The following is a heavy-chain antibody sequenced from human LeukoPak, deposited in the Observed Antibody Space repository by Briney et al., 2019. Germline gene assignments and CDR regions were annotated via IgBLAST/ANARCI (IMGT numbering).Heavy chain of an antibody. D-gene: IGHD5-24*01. V-gene: IGHV1-18*01. CDR2: ISAYNGNT. CDR1: GYTFTSYG. CDR3: ARVGFKMAGDY. Sequence: ASVKVSCKASGYTFTSYGISWVRQAPGQGLEWMGWISAYNGNTNYAQKLQGRVTMTTDTSKSTAYMELRSLRSDATAVYYCARVGFKMAGDYWGQGTLVTVSS. J-gene: IGHJ4*02.